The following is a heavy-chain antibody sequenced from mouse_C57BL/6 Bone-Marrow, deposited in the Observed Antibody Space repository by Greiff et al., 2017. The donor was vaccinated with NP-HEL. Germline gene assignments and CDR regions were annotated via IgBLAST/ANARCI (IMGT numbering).Heavy chain of an antibody. CDR1: GFNIKDDY. Sequence: EVKLQQSGAELVRPGASVKLSCTASGFNIKDDYMHWVKQRPEQGLEWIGWIDPENGDTEYASKFQGKATITADTSSNTAYLQLSSLTSEDTAVYYCRYPFGMAMDYWGQGTSVTVSS. D-gene: IGHD2-12*01. V-gene: IGHV14-4*01. CDR3: RYPFGMAMDY. J-gene: IGHJ4*01. CDR2: IDPENGDT.